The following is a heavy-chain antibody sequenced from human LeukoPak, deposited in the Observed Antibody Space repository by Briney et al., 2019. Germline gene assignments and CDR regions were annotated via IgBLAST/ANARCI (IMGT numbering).Heavy chain of an antibody. J-gene: IGHJ4*02. Sequence: SETLSLTCAVYGGSFSGYYWSWIRQPPGKGLEWIGEINHSGSTNYNPSLKSRVTISVDTSKNQFSLKLSSVTAADTAVYYCARGLWFGEFYPGHWGQGTLVTVSS. CDR1: GGSFSGYY. V-gene: IGHV4-34*01. D-gene: IGHD3-10*01. CDR2: INHSGST. CDR3: ARGLWFGEFYPGH.